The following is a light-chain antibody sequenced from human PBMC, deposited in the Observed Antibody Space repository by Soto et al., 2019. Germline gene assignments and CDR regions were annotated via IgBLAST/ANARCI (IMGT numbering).Light chain of an antibody. V-gene: IGKV1-5*03. J-gene: IGKJ1*01. CDR1: QSISSW. CDR2: KAS. Sequence: DIQMTQSPSTLSASVGDRVTITCRASQSISSWLAWYQQKPGRAPKLLIYKASILESGVPSRFSGSKSGTEFTLTISSLQPDDFATYYCQQYNSYSWSFGQGTKVDIK. CDR3: QQYNSYSWS.